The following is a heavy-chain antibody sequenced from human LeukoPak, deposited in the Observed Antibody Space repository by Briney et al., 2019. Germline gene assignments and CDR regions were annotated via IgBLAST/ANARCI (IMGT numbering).Heavy chain of an antibody. CDR2: ISSSSSYI. CDR1: GFTFSSYA. V-gene: IGHV3-21*04. D-gene: IGHD3-9*01. CDR3: AKVAYYEILKSWFDY. J-gene: IGHJ4*02. Sequence: GGSLRLSCAASGFTFSSYAMNWVRQAPGKGLEWVSSISSSSSYIYYADSVKGRFTISRDNAKNSLYLQMNSLRAEDTAVYYCAKVAYYEILKSWFDYWGRGTLVTVSS.